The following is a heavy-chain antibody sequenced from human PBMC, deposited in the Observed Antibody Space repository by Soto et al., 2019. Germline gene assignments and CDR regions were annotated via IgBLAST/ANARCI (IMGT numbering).Heavy chain of an antibody. D-gene: IGHD6-13*01. V-gene: IGHV3-48*01. J-gene: IGHJ4*02. Sequence: EVQLAESGGGLVQPGGSLRLSCAASGFTFSSYSMNWVRQAPGKGLEWVSYISSSSSTIYYADSVKGRFTISRDNAKNSLYLQRNSLRAEDTAVYYCAREFDSSSWYVYGYWGQGTLVTVSS. CDR3: AREFDSSSWYVYGY. CDR2: ISSSSSTI. CDR1: GFTFSSYS.